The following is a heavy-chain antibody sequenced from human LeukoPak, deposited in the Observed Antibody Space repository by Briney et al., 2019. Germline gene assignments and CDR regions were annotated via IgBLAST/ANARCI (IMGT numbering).Heavy chain of an antibody. Sequence: GRSLRLSCEASGFTFNTYSMNWARQAPGKGLEWVSSIDSSGGYMFYADSVKGRFIISRDNAKDSLYLQMNSLRGEDTAVYYCARARWYSCDYWGQGTLVTVSS. CDR2: IDSSGGYM. CDR1: GFTFNTYS. CDR3: ARARWYSCDY. J-gene: IGHJ4*02. V-gene: IGHV3-21*06. D-gene: IGHD5-24*01.